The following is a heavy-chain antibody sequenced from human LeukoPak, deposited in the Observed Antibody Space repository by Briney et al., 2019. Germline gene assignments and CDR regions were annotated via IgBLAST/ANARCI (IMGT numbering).Heavy chain of an antibody. CDR2: ISAYNGNT. CDR1: GYTFSNYG. V-gene: IGHV1-18*01. CDR3: ARDIGSGSGWREPRN. J-gene: IGHJ4*02. Sequence: ASVKVSCKASGYTFSNYGVSWVRQAPGQGLVWMGWISAYNGNTNYAQKLQGRLTMTTDTSTSTAYMELRSLRYDDTAVYYCARDIGSGSGWREPRNWGQGTLVTVSS. D-gene: IGHD6-19*01.